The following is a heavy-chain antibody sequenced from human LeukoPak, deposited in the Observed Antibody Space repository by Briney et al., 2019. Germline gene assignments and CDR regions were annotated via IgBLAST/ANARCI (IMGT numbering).Heavy chain of an antibody. CDR2: ISGSSSYI. V-gene: IGHV3-21*05. CDR3: ARVRAEYSSSSGAFDI. D-gene: IGHD6-6*01. CDR1: GFTFSSYS. J-gene: IGHJ3*02. Sequence: GGSLRLSCAASGFTFSSYSMNWVRQAPGKGLEWVSYISGSSSYIYYADSVKGRFTISRDNAKNSLYLQMNSLRAEDTAVYYCARVRAEYSSSSGAFDIWGQGTMVTVSS.